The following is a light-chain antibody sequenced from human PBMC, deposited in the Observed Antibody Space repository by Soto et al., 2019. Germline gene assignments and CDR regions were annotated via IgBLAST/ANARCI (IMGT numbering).Light chain of an antibody. J-gene: IGKJ5*01. Sequence: EIVMTQSPVTLSASPGESATLSCRASQSVDNNVAWYQQKPGQAPRLPIVGSFARATGIPARFSGSGSGSEFTLTISGLQSEYFAVYYCQQYNDRPPSTFGQGTRLEIK. V-gene: IGKV3-15*01. CDR2: GSF. CDR1: QSVDNN. CDR3: QQYNDRPPST.